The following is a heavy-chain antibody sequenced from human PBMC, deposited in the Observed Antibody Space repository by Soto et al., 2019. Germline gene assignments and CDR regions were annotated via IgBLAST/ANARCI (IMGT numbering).Heavy chain of an antibody. V-gene: IGHV4-61*01. D-gene: IGHD3-3*01. Sequence: SETLSLTCTVSGGSVSSGSNYWSWIRQPPGKGLEWIGYIYYSGSTNYNPSLKSRVTISVDTSKNQFSLKLSSVTAADTAVYYCARERFATIFGVVTTYGMDVWGQGTTVTVSS. CDR2: IYYSGST. CDR1: GGSVSSGSNY. CDR3: ARERFATIFGVVTTYGMDV. J-gene: IGHJ6*02.